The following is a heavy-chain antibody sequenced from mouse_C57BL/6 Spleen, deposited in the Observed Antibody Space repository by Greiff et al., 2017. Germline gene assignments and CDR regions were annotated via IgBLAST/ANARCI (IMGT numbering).Heavy chain of an antibody. D-gene: IGHD1-1*01. Sequence: EVKLMESGGGLVQPGGSLSLSCAASGFTFTDYYMSWVRQPPGKALEWLGFIRNKANGYTTEYSASVKGRFTISRDNSQSILYLQMNALRDEDSATYYGARYGSSFDYWGQGTTLTVSS. CDR3: ARYGSSFDY. CDR2: IRNKANGYTT. CDR1: GFTFTDYY. J-gene: IGHJ2*01. V-gene: IGHV7-3*01.